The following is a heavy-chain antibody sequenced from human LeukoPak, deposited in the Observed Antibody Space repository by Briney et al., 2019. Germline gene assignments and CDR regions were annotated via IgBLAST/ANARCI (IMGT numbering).Heavy chain of an antibody. CDR2: IYYSGST. J-gene: IGHJ3*02. Sequence: KPSETLFLTCTVSGGSVSSSNYYWSWIRQPPGKGLEWIGYIYYSGSTNYNPSLKSRVTISVDTSKNQFSLKLSSVTAADTAVYYCARSQTWLDAFDIWGQGTMVTVSS. CDR3: ARSQTWLDAFDI. CDR1: GGSVSSSNYY. V-gene: IGHV4-61*01. D-gene: IGHD5-18*01.